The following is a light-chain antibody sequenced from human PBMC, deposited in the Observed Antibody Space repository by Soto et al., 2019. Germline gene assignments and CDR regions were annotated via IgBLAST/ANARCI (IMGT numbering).Light chain of an antibody. V-gene: IGKV2-30*02. Sequence: VVMTQSPLSLTVSLGQPASISCRSSQSLVHSDGVTYMNWFHQRPGQSPRRLIYKVSNRDSGVPDRFSGSRSGTYFTLRISRVEADDVGVYYCLQTTHSLYSFGQGTKVDIK. CDR1: QSLVHSDGVTY. CDR2: KVS. J-gene: IGKJ2*01. CDR3: LQTTHSLYS.